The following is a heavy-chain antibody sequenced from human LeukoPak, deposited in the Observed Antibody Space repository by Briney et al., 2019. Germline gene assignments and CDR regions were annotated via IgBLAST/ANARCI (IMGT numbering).Heavy chain of an antibody. D-gene: IGHD6-6*01. Sequence: SETLSLTCTVSGGSISSPHHYWGWIRQPPGKGLEWIGEISHSGDTNYSPSLKSRVTISVDTSRKQFSLKLSSVTAADTAVYYCARRPHYSDSSAANAWGQGTLVTVSS. V-gene: IGHV4-39*07. CDR3: ARRPHYSDSSAANA. J-gene: IGHJ5*02. CDR1: GGSISSPHHY. CDR2: ISHSGDT.